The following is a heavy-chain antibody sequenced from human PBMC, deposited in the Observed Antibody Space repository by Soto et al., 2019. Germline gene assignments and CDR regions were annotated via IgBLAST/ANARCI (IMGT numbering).Heavy chain of an antibody. Sequence: QVQLVQSGAEVKKPGASVKVSCKASGYTFTSYYMHWVRQAPGQGLEWMGIINPSGGSTSYAQKFQGRVTMTRDTSTSTVYMELSSLRSEDTAVYYCARDSRITSFGVVTQIGLYNWFDPWGQGTLVTVSS. V-gene: IGHV1-46*01. CDR3: ARDSRITSFGVVTQIGLYNWFDP. CDR1: GYTFTSYY. D-gene: IGHD3-3*01. CDR2: INPSGGST. J-gene: IGHJ5*02.